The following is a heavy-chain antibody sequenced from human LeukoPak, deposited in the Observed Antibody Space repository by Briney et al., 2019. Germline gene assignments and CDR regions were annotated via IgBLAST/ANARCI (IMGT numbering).Heavy chain of an antibody. CDR3: ARLSTDSSGYYYVWWFDP. D-gene: IGHD3-22*01. Sequence: SVKVSSKASGYTFTSYGISWVRQAPGQGLEWMEWIRAYNGNTNYAQKLQGRVTMTTDTSTSTAYMELRSLRSDDTAVYYCARLSTDSSGYYYVWWFDPWGQGTLVTVSS. CDR1: GYTFTSYG. V-gene: IGHV1-18*01. J-gene: IGHJ5*02. CDR2: IRAYNGNT.